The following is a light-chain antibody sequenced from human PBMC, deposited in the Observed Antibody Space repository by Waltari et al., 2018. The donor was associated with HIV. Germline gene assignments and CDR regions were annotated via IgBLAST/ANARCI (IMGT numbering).Light chain of an antibody. CDR1: SSNIGAGYD. CDR3: QSYDSSLSGYV. Sequence: QSVLPQPPSVSGAPGQRVTISCTGSSSNIGAGYDVHWYQQLPGTAPKLLIYDNTNRPSGVPDRISGSKSGTSASLAITGLQAEDEADYYCQSYDSSLSGYVFGTGTKVTVL. V-gene: IGLV1-40*01. CDR2: DNT. J-gene: IGLJ1*01.